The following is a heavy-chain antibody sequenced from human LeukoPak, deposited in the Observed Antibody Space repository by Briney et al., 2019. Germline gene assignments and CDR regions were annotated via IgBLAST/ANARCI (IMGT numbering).Heavy chain of an antibody. V-gene: IGHV4-34*01. CDR3: ARGPGYYYYYMDV. D-gene: IGHD3-9*01. CDR2: INHSGST. CDR1: GGSISSYY. Sequence: PSETLSLTCTVSGGSISSYYWSWNRQPAGKGLEWIGEINHSGSTNYNPSLKSRVTISVDTSKNQFSLKLSSVTAADTAVYYCARGPGYYYYYMDVWGKGTTVTVSS. J-gene: IGHJ6*03.